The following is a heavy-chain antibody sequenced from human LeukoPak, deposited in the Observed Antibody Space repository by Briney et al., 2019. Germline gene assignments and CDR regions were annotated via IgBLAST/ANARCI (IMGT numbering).Heavy chain of an antibody. V-gene: IGHV3-49*04. CDR1: GFTFGDYA. CDR2: IRSKAYGGTT. D-gene: IGHD1-26*01. J-gene: IGHJ4*02. Sequence: PGGSPRLSCTASGFTFGDYAMSWVRQAPGKGLEWVGFIRSKAYGGTTEYAASVKGRFTTSRDDSKSIAYLQMNSLKTEGTAVYYCTRVGWEPFDYWGQGTLVTVSS. CDR3: TRVGWEPFDY.